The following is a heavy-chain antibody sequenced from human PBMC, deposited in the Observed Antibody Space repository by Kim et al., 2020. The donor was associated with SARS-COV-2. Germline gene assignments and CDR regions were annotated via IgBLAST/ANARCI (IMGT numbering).Heavy chain of an antibody. Sequence: GGSLRLSCAASGFTFGTFTLNWVRQAPGKGLEWISSITAATNGYIYYADSVKGRFTISIDNSKASLYLQMNNLRAGDTAIYYCAGGGGYFDFWGQGTLVTVSS. CDR3: AGGGGYFDF. CDR2: ITAATNGYI. CDR1: GFTFGTFT. J-gene: IGHJ4*02. D-gene: IGHD2-15*01. V-gene: IGHV3-21*04.